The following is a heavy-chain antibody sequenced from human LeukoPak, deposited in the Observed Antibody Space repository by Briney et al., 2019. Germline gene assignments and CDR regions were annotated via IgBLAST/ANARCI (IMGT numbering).Heavy chain of an antibody. CDR3: ARDGRGYSYGFDY. Sequence: SETLSLTCAVYGGSFSGYYWSWIRQPPGKGLEWIGYIFYSGSTNYNPSLKSRVTISVDTSKNQFSLKLSSVTAADTAVYYCARDGRGYSYGFDYWGQGTLVTGSS. CDR1: GGSFSGYY. CDR2: IFYSGST. D-gene: IGHD5-18*01. V-gene: IGHV4-59*01. J-gene: IGHJ4*02.